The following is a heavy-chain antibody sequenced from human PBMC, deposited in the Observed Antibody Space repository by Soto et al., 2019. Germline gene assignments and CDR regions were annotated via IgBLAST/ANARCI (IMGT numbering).Heavy chain of an antibody. V-gene: IGHV3-30*03. CDR2: ITYDGSNI. Sequence: GGSLRLSCAASGFTFSSYGMHWVRQAPGKGLVWVSDITYDGSNIDYADSVKGRFTISRDNAKNTLYLQMNSLRVEDTAVYFCVRDRGYPDSFDIWGPGTLVTVSS. CDR3: VRDRGYPDSFDI. CDR1: GFTFSSYG. D-gene: IGHD3-10*01. J-gene: IGHJ3*02.